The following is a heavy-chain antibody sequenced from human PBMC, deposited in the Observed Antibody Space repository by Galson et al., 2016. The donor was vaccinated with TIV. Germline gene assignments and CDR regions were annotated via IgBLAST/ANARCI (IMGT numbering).Heavy chain of an antibody. CDR3: AREEARGHDPFRVTIGFED. D-gene: IGHD5-12*01. V-gene: IGHV3-30*04. Sequence: SLRLSCAASGFTFSYYPMHWVRQAPGKALEWVAIISYDGTIGTYADSVKGRFTITRDNSKNTLYLQMNSLRDEDTAVYYCAREEARGHDPFRVTIGFEDWGQGTLVTVSS. J-gene: IGHJ4*02. CDR1: GFTFSYYP. CDR2: ISYDGTIG.